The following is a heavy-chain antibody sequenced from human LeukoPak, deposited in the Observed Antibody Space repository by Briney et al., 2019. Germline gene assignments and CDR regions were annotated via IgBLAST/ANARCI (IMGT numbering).Heavy chain of an antibody. CDR3: AKHGGHYFDS. CDR2: TPHDGNA. J-gene: IGHJ4*02. CDR1: GGSISAYTW. Sequence: PSETLSLTCAVSGGSISAYTWWSWVRQPPGKGLEWIGQTPHDGNADYTPSLKSRVTISVDRSRNQLSLKLNSVTAADPAVYYCAKHGGHYFDSWGQGTLVTVSS. D-gene: IGHD4-23*01. V-gene: IGHV4-4*02.